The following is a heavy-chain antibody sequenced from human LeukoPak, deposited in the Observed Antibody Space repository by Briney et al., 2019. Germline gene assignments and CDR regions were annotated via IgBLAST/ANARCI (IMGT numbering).Heavy chain of an antibody. Sequence: SQTLSLTCAISGDSVSSNSVTWNWIRQSPSRGLEWLGRTYYRSTWYNDYAVSVRGRITVNPDTSKNQFSLHLNSVTPEDTAVYYCARGSSSFDYWGQGTLVTVSS. CDR3: ARGSSSFDY. J-gene: IGHJ4*02. CDR1: GDSVSSNSVT. CDR2: TYYRSTWYN. V-gene: IGHV6-1*01. D-gene: IGHD6-13*01.